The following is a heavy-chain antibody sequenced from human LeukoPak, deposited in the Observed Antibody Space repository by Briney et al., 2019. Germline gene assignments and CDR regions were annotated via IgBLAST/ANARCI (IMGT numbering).Heavy chain of an antibody. J-gene: IGHJ4*02. Sequence: GGTLRLSCSASGFNFNYIGMSWVRQAPGKGLEWVSAISGSGRSTYYADSMKGRFTISRDNSKNTLYLQMNSLRAEDTAVYYCARRSGIAVAGAFDYWGQGTLVTVSS. CDR2: ISGSGRST. D-gene: IGHD6-19*01. CDR1: GFNFNYIG. CDR3: ARRSGIAVAGAFDY. V-gene: IGHV3-23*01.